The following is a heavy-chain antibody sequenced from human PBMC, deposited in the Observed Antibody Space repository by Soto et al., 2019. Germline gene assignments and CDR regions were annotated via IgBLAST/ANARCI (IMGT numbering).Heavy chain of an antibody. J-gene: IGHJ4*02. V-gene: IGHV2-5*01. D-gene: IGHD6-13*01. CDR3: AHESYQHSWYVX. CDR2: VYWTDEK. CDR1: GFSLSTGGVG. Sequence: SGPTLVNPTQTLTLTCTFSGFSLSTGGVGVYWIRHTPVQALEWLGLVYWTDEKRYSPSLRNRLTITKDTSKNQVVLTMTNMEPVDTGTYYCAHESYQHSWYVXWGQGTPVTVSX.